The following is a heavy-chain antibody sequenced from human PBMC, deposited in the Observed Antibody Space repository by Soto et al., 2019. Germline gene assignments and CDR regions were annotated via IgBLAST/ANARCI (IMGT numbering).Heavy chain of an antibody. CDR3: TGDVSSGYFDL. V-gene: IGHV3-33*01. CDR1: RFTFRNYG. J-gene: IGHJ2*01. CDR2: IWYDGSNT. Sequence: QEQLVESGGGVVQPGRSLRLSCAASRFTFRNYGMHWVRQAPGKGLEWVALIWYDGSNTFYSDSVKGRFTISRDNSKSTLHLQMNSLRAEDTDVYYCTGDVSSGYFDLWGRGSLVTVSS.